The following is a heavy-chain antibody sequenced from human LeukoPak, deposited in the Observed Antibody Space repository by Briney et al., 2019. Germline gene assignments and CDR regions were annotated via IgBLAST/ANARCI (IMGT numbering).Heavy chain of an antibody. V-gene: IGHV4-31*03. CDR3: ARSFRSLRSYYFDY. J-gene: IGHJ4*02. CDR2: IYYSGSA. Sequence: SETLSLTCTVSGGSISSGGYYWSWIRQHPGKGLEWIGYIYYSGSAYYNPSLKSRVTISVDTSKNQFSLKLSSVTAADTAVYYCARSFRSLRSYYFDYWGQGTLVTVSS. CDR1: GGSISSGGYY.